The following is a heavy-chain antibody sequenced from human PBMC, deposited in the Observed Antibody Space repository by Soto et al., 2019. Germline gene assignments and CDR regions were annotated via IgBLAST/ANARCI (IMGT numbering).Heavy chain of an antibody. CDR3: AKWFGELFDGFEV. V-gene: IGHV3-30*18. J-gene: IGHJ3*01. CDR1: GFSFSDFG. D-gene: IGHD3-10*01. Sequence: QVQLVESGGGVVQPGRSLRLSCAGSGFSFSDFGMHWVRQAPGKGLEWVAVISYDGSNKNYADPVKGRFTISRDTSKNMLYLQMNSLRPEDTAVYYCAKWFGELFDGFEVWGQGTMVTVSS. CDR2: ISYDGSNK.